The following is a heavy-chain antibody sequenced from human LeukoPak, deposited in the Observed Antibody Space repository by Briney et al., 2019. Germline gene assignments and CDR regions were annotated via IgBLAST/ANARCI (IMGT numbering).Heavy chain of an antibody. D-gene: IGHD1-26*01. CDR1: GHSFRNAW. CDR2: VKSKIDGGTP. CDR3: PSIGSWSYSNYYHHMDV. J-gene: IGHJ6*03. V-gene: IGHV3-15*01. Sequence: GGSLRLSCATPGHSFRNAWIRWARQLPGKGLEWVGRVKSKIDGGTPDYAAAVKGRFAISRDESKTTLYLQMNSLKSDDTGVYCCPSIGSWSYSNYYHHMDVWGKGTTVIVSS.